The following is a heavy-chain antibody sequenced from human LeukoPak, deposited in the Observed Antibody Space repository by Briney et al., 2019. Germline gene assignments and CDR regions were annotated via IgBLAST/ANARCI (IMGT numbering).Heavy chain of an antibody. J-gene: IGHJ3*02. Sequence: GGSLRLSCAASGFTFSSYEMNWVRQAPGKGLEWVSYISSSGSTIYYADSVKGRFTISRDNAKNSLYLQMNSLRAEDMALYYCAKGHYYDSSGYFHANAFDIWGQGTMVTVSS. CDR2: ISSSGSTI. D-gene: IGHD3-22*01. CDR1: GFTFSSYE. CDR3: AKGHYYDSSGYFHANAFDI. V-gene: IGHV3-48*03.